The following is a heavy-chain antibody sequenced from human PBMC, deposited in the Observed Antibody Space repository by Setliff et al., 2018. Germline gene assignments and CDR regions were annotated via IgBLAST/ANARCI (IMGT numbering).Heavy chain of an antibody. CDR2: IIPIFGTA. D-gene: IGHD1-26*01. V-gene: IGHV1-69*06. J-gene: IGHJ4*02. CDR1: GGTFSSYA. Sequence: SVKVSCKASGGTFSSYAISWVRQAPGQGLEWMGRIIPIFGTANYAQKFQGRVTITADKSTSTASMELSSLRSEDTAVYYCAIPSSGNFYFDYWGQGTLVTVSS. CDR3: AIPSSGNFYFDY.